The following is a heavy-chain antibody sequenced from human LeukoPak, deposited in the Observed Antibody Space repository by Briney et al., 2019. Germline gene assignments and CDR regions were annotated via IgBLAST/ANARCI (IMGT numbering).Heavy chain of an antibody. D-gene: IGHD6-13*01. CDR2: INHSGST. Sequence: SETLSLTCSVSGASISSSGYYWSWIRQPPGKGLEWIGEINHSGSTNYNPSLKSRVTISVDTSKNQFSLKLSSVTAADTAVYYCARLYSSSWYGPGYYYYYMDVWGKGTTVTISS. CDR3: ARLYSSSWYGPGYYYYYMDV. J-gene: IGHJ6*03. CDR1: GASISSSGYY. V-gene: IGHV4-39*07.